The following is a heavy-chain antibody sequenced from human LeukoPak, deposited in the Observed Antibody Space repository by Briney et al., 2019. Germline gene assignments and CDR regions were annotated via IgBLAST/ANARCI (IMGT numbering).Heavy chain of an antibody. V-gene: IGHV3-30-3*01. Sequence: PGGSLRLSCAASGFTFSSYAMHWVRQAPGKGLEWVAVISYDGSNKYYADSVKGRFTISRDNSKNKMYLQMNSLRDEDTAVYYCARPYYYDSSGYYYPVDYWGQGTLVTVSS. CDR1: GFTFSSYA. D-gene: IGHD3-22*01. CDR3: ARPYYYDSSGYYYPVDY. J-gene: IGHJ4*02. CDR2: ISYDGSNK.